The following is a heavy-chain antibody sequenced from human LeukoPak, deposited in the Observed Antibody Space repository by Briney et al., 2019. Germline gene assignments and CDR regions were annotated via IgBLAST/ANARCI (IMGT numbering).Heavy chain of an antibody. D-gene: IGHD6-19*01. CDR1: GGSISSSSYY. V-gene: IGHV4-39*01. J-gene: IGHJ4*02. Sequence: SETLSLTCTVSGGSISSSSYYWGWIRQPPGKGLEWIGSIYYSGSTYYNPSLKSRVTISVDTSKNQFSRKLSSVTAADTAVYYCARHHAVGSRGFYYFDYWGQGTLVTVSS. CDR2: IYYSGST. CDR3: ARHHAVGSRGFYYFDY.